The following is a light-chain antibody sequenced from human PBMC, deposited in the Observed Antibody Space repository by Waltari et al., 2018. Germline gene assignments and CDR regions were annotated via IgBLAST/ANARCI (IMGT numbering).Light chain of an antibody. J-gene: IGLJ3*02. V-gene: IGLV1-44*01. CDR2: SDD. CDR1: SSNIGRNS. Sequence: QSFLTQPPPASGTPGQRVTIFCSGSSSNIGRNSVIWYQQFPGTAPKLLIHSDDKPPSGVPDRFSASWSFPSASLSISGLQSDDETDYSCATCDDSLNCWMFGGGTNLTVL. CDR3: ATCDDSLNCWM.